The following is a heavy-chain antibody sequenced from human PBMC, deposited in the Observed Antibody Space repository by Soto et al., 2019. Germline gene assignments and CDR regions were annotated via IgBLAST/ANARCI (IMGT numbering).Heavy chain of an antibody. Sequence: GGSLRLSCAASGFTLGTYVMTWVRQAPGKGLEWVSAISGSGGSTNYADPVKGRFTISRDNTKNTLYLQMNSLRVEDTAVYYCAKDRKGSYCSGGTCYSFDYWGQGTLATVSS. V-gene: IGHV3-23*01. CDR1: GFTLGTYV. D-gene: IGHD2-15*01. CDR2: ISGSGGST. J-gene: IGHJ4*02. CDR3: AKDRKGSYCSGGTCYSFDY.